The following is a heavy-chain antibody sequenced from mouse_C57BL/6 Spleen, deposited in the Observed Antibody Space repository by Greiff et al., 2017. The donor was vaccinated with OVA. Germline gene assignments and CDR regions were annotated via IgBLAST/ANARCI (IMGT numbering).Heavy chain of an antibody. CDR2: ISSGGDYI. CDR1: GFTFSSYA. CDR3: TRGYDYDCYFDV. D-gene: IGHD2-4*01. V-gene: IGHV5-9-1*02. J-gene: IGHJ1*03. Sequence: EVKLVESGEGLVKPGGSLKLSCAASGFTFSSYAMSWVRQTPEKRLEWVAYISSGGDYIYYADTVKGRFTISRDNARNTLYLQMSSLKSEDTAMYYCTRGYDYDCYFDVWGTGTTVTVSS.